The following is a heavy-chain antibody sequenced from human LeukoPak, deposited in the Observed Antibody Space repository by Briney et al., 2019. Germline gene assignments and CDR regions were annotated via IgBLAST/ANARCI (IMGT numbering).Heavy chain of an antibody. CDR2: IYHSGST. J-gene: IGHJ4*02. V-gene: IGHV4-30-2*01. Sequence: SETLSLTCAVSGGSISSAGYSWSWIRQPPGKGLEWIGYIYHSGSTYYNSSLKSRVTISVDRSKNQFSLKLTSVTAADTAVYYCARLGRYDYFIDYWGQGTLVTVSS. CDR3: ARLGRYDYFIDY. D-gene: IGHD3-16*01. CDR1: GGSISSAGYS.